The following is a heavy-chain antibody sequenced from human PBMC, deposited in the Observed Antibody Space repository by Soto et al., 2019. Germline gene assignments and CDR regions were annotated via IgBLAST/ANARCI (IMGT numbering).Heavy chain of an antibody. Sequence: QVQLQESGPGLVKPSQTLSLTCTVSGGSISSGGYYWSWIRQDPGKGLEWIGYIYYSGSTYYNPSLKSRVTISVDTSKNQFSLKLSSVTAADTAVYYCARLTTVVNDYYYYGMDVWGQGTTVTVSS. CDR3: ARLTTVVNDYYYYGMDV. D-gene: IGHD4-17*01. CDR2: IYYSGST. V-gene: IGHV4-31*03. CDR1: GGSISSGGYY. J-gene: IGHJ6*02.